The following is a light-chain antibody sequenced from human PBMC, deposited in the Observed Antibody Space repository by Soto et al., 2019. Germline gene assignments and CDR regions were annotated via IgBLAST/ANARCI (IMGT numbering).Light chain of an antibody. V-gene: IGLV2-14*03. CDR1: HNDIGTYDY. CDR2: GVT. CDR3: SSFTSDRIYV. J-gene: IGLJ1*01. Sequence: SALTQPTSVSGSPRQSITISCTGNHNDIGTYDYVSWYQQHPGRAPRLLIYGVTTRPSGISDRFSASKSGLTASLTISGLQPEDEADYYCSSFTSDRIYVFGPGTKVTVL.